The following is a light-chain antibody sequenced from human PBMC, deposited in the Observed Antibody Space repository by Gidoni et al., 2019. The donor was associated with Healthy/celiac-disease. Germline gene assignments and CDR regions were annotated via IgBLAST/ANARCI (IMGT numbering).Light chain of an antibody. CDR2: DAT. Sequence: EIVLTQSPATLSLSPGERATPPCSASQSVSSYLAWYQQKPGQAPRLLIYDATNRATGIPARFSGSGSGTDFTLTISSLEPEDFAVYCCQQRSNWWTFGQGTKVEIK. V-gene: IGKV3-11*01. CDR1: QSVSSY. CDR3: QQRSNWWT. J-gene: IGKJ1*01.